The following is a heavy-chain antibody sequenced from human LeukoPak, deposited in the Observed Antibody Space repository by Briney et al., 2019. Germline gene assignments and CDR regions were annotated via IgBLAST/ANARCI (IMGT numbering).Heavy chain of an antibody. CDR3: ARLGYCSSTSCYTFFDY. D-gene: IGHD2-2*02. CDR2: IYYSGST. J-gene: IGHJ4*02. V-gene: IGHV4-59*12. Sequence: SETLSLTCTVSGGSISSYYWSWNRQPPGKGLEWIGYIYYSGSTNYNPSLKSRVTISVDTSKNQFSLKLSSVTAADTAVYYCARLGYCSSTSCYTFFDYWGQGTLVTVSS. CDR1: GGSISSYY.